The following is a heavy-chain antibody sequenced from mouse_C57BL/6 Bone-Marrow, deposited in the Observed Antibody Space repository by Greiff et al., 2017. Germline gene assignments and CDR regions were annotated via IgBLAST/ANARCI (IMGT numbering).Heavy chain of an antibody. CDR2: IDPSDSYT. D-gene: IGHD1-1*01. Sequence: GGELVMPGASVKLSCQASGYTFTSYWMHWVKQRPGQGLEWIGEIDPSDSYTNYNQKFKGKSTLTVDKSSSTAYMQLSSLTSEDSAVYYCAREGIYYGSSSFDYWGQGTTLTVSS. V-gene: IGHV1-69*01. CDR3: AREGIYYGSSSFDY. CDR1: GYTFTSYW. J-gene: IGHJ2*01.